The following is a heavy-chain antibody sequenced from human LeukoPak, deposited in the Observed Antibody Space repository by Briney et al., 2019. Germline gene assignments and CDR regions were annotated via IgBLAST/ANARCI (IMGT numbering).Heavy chain of an antibody. V-gene: IGHV4-59*01. CDR1: GGSISSYY. Sequence: SETLSLTCTVSGGSISSYYWSWIRQPPGKGLEWIGYIYYSGSTNYNPSLKSRVTISVDTSKNQFPLKLSSVTAADTAVYYCARGRAGTTRIPMVRGVADYWGQGTLVTVSS. CDR2: IYYSGST. D-gene: IGHD3-10*01. CDR3: ARGRAGTTRIPMVRGVADY. J-gene: IGHJ4*02.